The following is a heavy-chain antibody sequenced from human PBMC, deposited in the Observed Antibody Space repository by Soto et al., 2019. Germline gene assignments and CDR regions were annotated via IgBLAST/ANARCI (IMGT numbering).Heavy chain of an antibody. Sequence: QVQLQESGPGLVKPSQTLSLTCTVSGGSISSGDYYWSWIRQPPGKGLEWIGYIYYSGSTYYNPSLKSRVTISVDTSRNQFSLKLSSVTAADTAVYYCARYRWVAAKSRYFDYWGQGTLVTVSS. V-gene: IGHV4-30-4*01. CDR1: GGSISSGDYY. J-gene: IGHJ4*02. D-gene: IGHD2-15*01. CDR3: ARYRWVAAKSRYFDY. CDR2: IYYSGST.